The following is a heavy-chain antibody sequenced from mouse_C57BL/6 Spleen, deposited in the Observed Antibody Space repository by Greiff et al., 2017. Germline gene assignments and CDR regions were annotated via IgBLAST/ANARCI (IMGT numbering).Heavy chain of an antibody. V-gene: IGHV5-16*01. D-gene: IGHD1-1*01. CDR2: INYDGSST. CDR3: AREGDYYGSSYFDY. J-gene: IGHJ2*01. Sequence: EVMLVESEGGLVQPGSSMKLSCTASGFTFSDYYMAWVRQVPEKGLEWVANINYDGSSTYYLDSLKSRFIISRDNAKNILYLQMSSLKSEDTATYYCAREGDYYGSSYFDYWGQGTTLTVSS. CDR1: GFTFSDYY.